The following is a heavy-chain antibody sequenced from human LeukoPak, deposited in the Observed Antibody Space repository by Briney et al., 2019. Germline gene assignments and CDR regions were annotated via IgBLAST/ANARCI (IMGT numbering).Heavy chain of an antibody. CDR2: ISAYNGNT. V-gene: IGHV1-18*01. CDR1: GYTFTSYG. Sequence: ASVKVSCKASGYTFTSYGISWVRQAPGQGLEWMGWISAYNGNTNYAQKLQGRVTMTTDTSTSTAYIELRSLRSDDTAVYYCARDSVVVVPAAILDYYYYGMDVWGQGTTVTVSS. D-gene: IGHD2-2*01. J-gene: IGHJ6*02. CDR3: ARDSVVVVPAAILDYYYYGMDV.